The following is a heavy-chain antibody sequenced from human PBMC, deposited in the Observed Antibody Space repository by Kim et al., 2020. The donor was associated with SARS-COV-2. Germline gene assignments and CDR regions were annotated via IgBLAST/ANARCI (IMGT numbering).Heavy chain of an antibody. CDR3: ARDRTTMVRGVISANWFDP. V-gene: IGHV1-69*13. D-gene: IGHD3-10*01. CDR1: GGTFSSYA. Sequence: SVKVSCKASGGTFSSYAISWVRQAPGQGLEWMGGIIPIFGTANYAQKFQGRVTITADESTSTAYMELSSLRSEDTAVYYCARDRTTMVRGVISANWFDPWGQGTLVTVSS. J-gene: IGHJ5*02. CDR2: IIPIFGTA.